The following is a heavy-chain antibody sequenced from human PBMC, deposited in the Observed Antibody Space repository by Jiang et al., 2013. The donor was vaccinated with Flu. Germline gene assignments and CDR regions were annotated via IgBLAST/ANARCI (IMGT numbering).Heavy chain of an antibody. J-gene: IGHJ4*02. V-gene: IGHV1-69*01. Sequence: QGRVTITADESTSTAYMELSSLRSEDTAVYYCARDAGTSLGSWDYWGQGTLVTVSS. CDR3: ARDAGTSLGSWDY. D-gene: IGHD4-17*01.